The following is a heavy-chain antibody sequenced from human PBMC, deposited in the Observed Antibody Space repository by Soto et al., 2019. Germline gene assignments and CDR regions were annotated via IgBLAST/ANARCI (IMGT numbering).Heavy chain of an antibody. CDR2: ISGSGGST. J-gene: IGHJ4*02. CDR1: GFTFSSYA. V-gene: IGHV3-23*01. CDR3: ATPNGYYYDSSGFDY. D-gene: IGHD3-22*01. Sequence: GSLRLSCAASGFTFSSYAMSWVRQAPGKGLEWVSAISGSGGSTHYADSVKGRFTISRDNSKNTLYLQMNSLRAEDTAVYYCATPNGYYYDSSGFDYWGQGTLVTVSS.